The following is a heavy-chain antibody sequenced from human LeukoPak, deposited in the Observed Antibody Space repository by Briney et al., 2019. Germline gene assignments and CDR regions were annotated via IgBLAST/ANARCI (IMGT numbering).Heavy chain of an antibody. CDR1: GGSISSYY. J-gene: IGHJ4*02. CDR3: ARGYYYGSGKSEI. V-gene: IGHV4-34*01. Sequence: SETLSLTCTVSGGSISSYYWSWIRQPPGKGLEWIGEINHSGSTNYNPSLKSRVTISVDTSKNQFSLKLSSVTAADTAVYYCARGYYYGSGKSEIWGQGTLVTVSS. D-gene: IGHD3-10*01. CDR2: INHSGST.